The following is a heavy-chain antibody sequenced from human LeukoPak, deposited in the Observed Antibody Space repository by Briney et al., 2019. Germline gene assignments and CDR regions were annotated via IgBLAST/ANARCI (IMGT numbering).Heavy chain of an antibody. CDR1: GFTFRSYA. V-gene: IGHV3-23*01. CDR2: ISGSGGSI. Sequence: PGGSLRLSCAASGFTFRSYAMSWVRQAPGKGLEWVSAISGSGGSIYYADSVKGRFTISRDNSKNTLYLQMNSLRAEDTAVYYCARDGEWDSSSSWSLDAFDIWGQGTMVTVSS. CDR3: ARDGEWDSSSSWSLDAFDI. J-gene: IGHJ3*02. D-gene: IGHD6-13*01.